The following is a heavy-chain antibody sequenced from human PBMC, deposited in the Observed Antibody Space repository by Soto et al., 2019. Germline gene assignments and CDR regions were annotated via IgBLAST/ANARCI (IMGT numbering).Heavy chain of an antibody. CDR1: GYIFATSW. Sequence: GESLKMSCKTSGYIFATSWIGWVRQMPGKGLEWMGIIYPADSDTRYSPSFQGQVTISADKSVNTAYLQWSSLKASDTAMYYCARPGATAYGMDVWGQGTTVTVSS. V-gene: IGHV5-51*01. CDR2: IYPADSDT. J-gene: IGHJ6*02. CDR3: ARPGATAYGMDV.